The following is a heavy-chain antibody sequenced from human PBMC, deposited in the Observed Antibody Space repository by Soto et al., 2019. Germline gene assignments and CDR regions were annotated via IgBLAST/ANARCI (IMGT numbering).Heavy chain of an antibody. CDR1: GFTFSDYY. V-gene: IGHV3-11*01. CDR2: ISSSGSTI. J-gene: IGHJ5*02. D-gene: IGHD3-3*01. Sequence: GGSLRLSCAASGFTFSDYYMSWIRQAPGKGLEWVSYISSSGSTIYYADSVKGRFTISRDNAKNSLYLQMNSLRAEDTAVYYCARPMYDFWSGYSPFDPWGQGTLVXVSS. CDR3: ARPMYDFWSGYSPFDP.